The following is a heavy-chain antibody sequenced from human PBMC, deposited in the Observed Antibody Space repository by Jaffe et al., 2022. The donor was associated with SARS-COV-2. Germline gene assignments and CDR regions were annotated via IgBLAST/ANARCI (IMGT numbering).Heavy chain of an antibody. J-gene: IGHJ3*02. D-gene: IGHD6-13*01. CDR2: ISGGGGGA. V-gene: IGHV3-23*01. CDR3: AKGQQLVQPEAFDI. CDR1: GFIFNSHA. Sequence: EVQLLESGGGLVQPGGSLRLSCAASGFIFNSHAMSWVRQAPGKGLEWVSGISGGGGGAYSADSVKGRFSISRDNSKNTLYLQMNSLRVEDTAVYYCAKGQQLVQPEAFDIWGQGTMVSVSS.